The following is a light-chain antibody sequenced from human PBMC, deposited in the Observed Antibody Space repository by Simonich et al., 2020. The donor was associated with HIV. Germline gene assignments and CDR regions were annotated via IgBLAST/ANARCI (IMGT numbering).Light chain of an antibody. J-gene: IGKJ1*01. CDR1: QSINSW. CDR3: QQYDNLPWT. Sequence: DIQMTQSPSTLSASVGDRVTITCRASQSINSWLAWYQQKPGKAPKLLIYGASNLETGVPSRFNGTGCGTDFTFTINSLQPEDIATYYCQQYDNLPWTFGRGTKVEIK. V-gene: IGKV1-33*01. CDR2: GAS.